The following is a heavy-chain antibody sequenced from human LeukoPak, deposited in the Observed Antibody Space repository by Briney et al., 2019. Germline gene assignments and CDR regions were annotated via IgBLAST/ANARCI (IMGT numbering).Heavy chain of an antibody. Sequence: PSETLPLTCTVSGGSISSSSYYWGWLRQPPGKGLEWIGSIYYSGSTYYNPSLKSRVTISVDTSKNQFSLKLSSVTAADTAVYYCARECSTSYIGGVDYWGQGTLVTVSS. CDR3: ARECSTSYIGGVDY. V-gene: IGHV4-39*07. D-gene: IGHD2-2*01. J-gene: IGHJ4*02. CDR1: GGSISSSSYY. CDR2: IYYSGST.